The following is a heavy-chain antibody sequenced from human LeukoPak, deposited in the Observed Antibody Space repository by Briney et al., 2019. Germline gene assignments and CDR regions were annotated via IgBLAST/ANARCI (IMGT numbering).Heavy chain of an antibody. CDR3: SGGGDILTGYYPNFDY. CDR2: IYYSGST. D-gene: IGHD3-9*01. J-gene: IGHJ4*02. CDR1: GGSVSSGSYY. Sequence: PSETLSLTCTVSGGSVSSGSYYWSWIRQPPGEGLEWIGYIYYSGSTNYNPSLKSRVTISVDTSKNQFSLKLSSVTAADTAVYYCSGGGDILTGYYPNFDYWGQRTLVTVSS. V-gene: IGHV4-61*01.